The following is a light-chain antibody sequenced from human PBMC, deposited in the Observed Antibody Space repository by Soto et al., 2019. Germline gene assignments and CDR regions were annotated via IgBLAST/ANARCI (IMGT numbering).Light chain of an antibody. CDR2: EAS. Sequence: VVLTQSPGSLSLSPGEIVVLYCRASQSISGDYVAWYQQRPGQAPRLLIYEASRREPGIPDRFDGRGSGTDFFLTINRLESEDLALYFCQQDEKPPHTFGQGTNLEF. CDR3: QQDEKPPHT. CDR1: QSISGDY. J-gene: IGKJ2*01. V-gene: IGKV3-20*01.